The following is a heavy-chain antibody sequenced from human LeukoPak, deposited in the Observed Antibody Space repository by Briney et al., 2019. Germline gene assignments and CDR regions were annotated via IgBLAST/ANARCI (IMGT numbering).Heavy chain of an antibody. D-gene: IGHD3-22*01. V-gene: IGHV3-30*18. J-gene: IGHJ4*02. Sequence: PGGSLRLSCAASGFTFSTYGMHWVRQAPGKGLEWVAVISYDGSSKFYAGSVKGRFTISRDSSTNTLYLQMNSLRAEDTAVYYCAKASLSSGYSPHDYWGQGTLVTVSS. CDR2: ISYDGSSK. CDR3: AKASLSSGYSPHDY. CDR1: GFTFSTYG.